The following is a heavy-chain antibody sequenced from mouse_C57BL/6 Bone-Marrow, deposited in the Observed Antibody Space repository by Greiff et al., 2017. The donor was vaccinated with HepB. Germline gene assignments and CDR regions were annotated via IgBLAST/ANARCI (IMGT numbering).Heavy chain of an antibody. CDR3: ARRNWDDYAMDY. CDR2: INPNNGGT. Sequence: EVQLVESGPELVKPGASVKMSCKASGYTFTDYNMHWVKQSHGKSLEWIGYINPNNGGTSYNQKFKGKATLTVNKSSSTAYMELRSLTSEDSAVYYCARRNWDDYAMDYWGQGTSVTVSS. CDR1: GYTFTDYN. V-gene: IGHV1-22*01. D-gene: IGHD4-1*01. J-gene: IGHJ4*01.